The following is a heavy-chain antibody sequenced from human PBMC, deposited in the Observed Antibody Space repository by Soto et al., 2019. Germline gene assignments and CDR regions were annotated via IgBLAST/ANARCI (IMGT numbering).Heavy chain of an antibody. CDR2: IYYSGST. CDR3: ARHELSSGWYSSVASWFDP. CDR1: GGSISSSSYY. D-gene: IGHD6-19*01. J-gene: IGHJ5*02. Sequence: SETLSLTCTVSGGSISSSSYYWGWIRQPPGKGLEWIGSIYYSGSTYYNPSLKSLVTISVDTSKNQFSLKLSSVTAADTAVYYCARHELSSGWYSSVASWFDPWGQGTLVPVSS. V-gene: IGHV4-39*01.